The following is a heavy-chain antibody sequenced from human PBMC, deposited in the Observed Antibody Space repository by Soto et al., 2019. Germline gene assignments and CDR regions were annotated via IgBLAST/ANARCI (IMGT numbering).Heavy chain of an antibody. D-gene: IGHD3-10*01. CDR2: IYHSGST. J-gene: IGHJ6*02. Sequence: SETLSLTCAVSGGSISSGGYSWSWIRQPPGKGLEWIGYIYHSGSTYYNPSLKSRVTISVDRSKNQFSLKLSSVTAADTAVYYCASSGSYYYYGMDVWGQGTTVTVS. V-gene: IGHV4-30-2*01. CDR3: ASSGSYYYYGMDV. CDR1: GGSISSGGYS.